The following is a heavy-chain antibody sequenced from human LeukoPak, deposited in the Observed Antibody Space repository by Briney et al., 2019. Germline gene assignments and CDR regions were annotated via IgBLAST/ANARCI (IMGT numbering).Heavy chain of an antibody. V-gene: IGHV1-18*04. J-gene: IGHJ3*02. D-gene: IGHD2-2*01. Sequence: GPVKVSCKASGYTFTSYGISWVRQAPGQGLEWMGWISAYNGNTNYAQKLQGRVTMTTDTSTSTAYMELRSLRSDDTAVYYCARRYQLLGYDAFDIWGQGTMVTVSS. CDR3: ARRYQLLGYDAFDI. CDR2: ISAYNGNT. CDR1: GYTFTSYG.